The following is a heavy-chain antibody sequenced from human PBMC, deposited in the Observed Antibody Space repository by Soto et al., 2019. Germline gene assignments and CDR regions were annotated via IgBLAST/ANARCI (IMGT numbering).Heavy chain of an antibody. V-gene: IGHV1-18*01. J-gene: IGHJ6*02. CDR3: ARVITGTTFYYYYGMDV. CDR1: GYTFTSYG. Sequence: QVQLVQSGAEVKKPGASVKVSCKASGYTFTSYGINWVRQAPGQGLEWMGWISAYNGNTNYAQKLQGRVTMTTDTSTSIAYMELRSLRSDDTAVYYCARVITGTTFYYYYGMDVWGQGTTVTVSS. CDR2: ISAYNGNT. D-gene: IGHD1-7*01.